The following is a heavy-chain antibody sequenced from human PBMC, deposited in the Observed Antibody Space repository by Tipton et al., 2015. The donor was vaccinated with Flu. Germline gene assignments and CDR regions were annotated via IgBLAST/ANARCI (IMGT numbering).Heavy chain of an antibody. CDR2: ISSSGSTI. CDR3: ARRDYSSYVSVPKNWFDS. CDR1: GFTFSSYE. V-gene: IGHV3-48*03. J-gene: IGHJ5*01. Sequence: SLRLSCAASGFTFSSYEMNWVRQAPGEGLEWVSYISSSGSTIYYADSVKGRFTISRDNAKNSLYLQMNSLRAEDTAVYYCARRDYSSYVSVPKNWFDSWGQGTLVTVSS. D-gene: IGHD4-11*01.